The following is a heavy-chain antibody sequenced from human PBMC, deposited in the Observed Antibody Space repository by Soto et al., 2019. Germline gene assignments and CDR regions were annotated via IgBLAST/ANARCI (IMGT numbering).Heavy chain of an antibody. J-gene: IGHJ3*02. CDR3: ARGEFDEPAYYYDSSGSHAFDI. V-gene: IGHV3-30-3*01. Sequence: HPGGSLRLSCAASGFTFSSYAMHWVRQAPGKGLEWVAVISYDGSNKYYADSVKGRFTISRDNSKNTLYLQMNSLRAEDTAVYYCARGEFDEPAYYYDSSGSHAFDIWGQGTMVTVSS. CDR2: ISYDGSNK. CDR1: GFTFSSYA. D-gene: IGHD3-22*01.